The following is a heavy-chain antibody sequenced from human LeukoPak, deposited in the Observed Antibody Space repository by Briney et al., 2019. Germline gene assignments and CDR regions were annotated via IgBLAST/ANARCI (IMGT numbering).Heavy chain of an antibody. V-gene: IGHV3-74*01. J-gene: IGHJ6*03. CDR3: ARDPYSGSYSDYYYYYMDV. Sequence: GGSLRLSCAASGFTFSSYWMHWVRQAPGKGLVWVSRINSDGSSTSYADSVRGRFTISRDNAKNSLYLQLNSLRAEDTAVYYCARDPYSGSYSDYYYYYMDVWGKGTTVTVSS. CDR2: INSDGSST. CDR1: GFTFSSYW. D-gene: IGHD1-26*01.